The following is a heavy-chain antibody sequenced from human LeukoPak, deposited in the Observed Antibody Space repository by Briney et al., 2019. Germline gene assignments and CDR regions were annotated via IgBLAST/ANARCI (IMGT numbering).Heavy chain of an antibody. CDR2: INHSGST. D-gene: IGHD2-2*02. Sequence: SETLSLTCAVYGGSFSGYYWSWLRQPPGKGLEWIGEINHSGSTNYNPSLKSRVTISVDTSKNQFSLTLSSVTAADTAVYYCARGGGPVVPAAIFWFDPWGQGTLVTVSS. J-gene: IGHJ5*02. CDR3: ARGGGPVVPAAIFWFDP. V-gene: IGHV4-34*01. CDR1: GGSFSGYY.